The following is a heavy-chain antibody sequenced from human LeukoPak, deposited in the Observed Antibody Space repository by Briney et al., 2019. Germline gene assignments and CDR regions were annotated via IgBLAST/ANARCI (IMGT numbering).Heavy chain of an antibody. D-gene: IGHD3-22*01. Sequence: GGSLRLSCAASGFTVSSNYMSWVRQAPGKGLEWVSVIYRGGSTYYADSVKGRFTISRDNSKNTLYLQMNSLRAEDTAVYYCASSLHHYYDSSGYPDYWGQGTLVTVSS. J-gene: IGHJ4*02. V-gene: IGHV3-53*01. CDR3: ASSLHHYYDSSGYPDY. CDR1: GFTVSSNY. CDR2: IYRGGST.